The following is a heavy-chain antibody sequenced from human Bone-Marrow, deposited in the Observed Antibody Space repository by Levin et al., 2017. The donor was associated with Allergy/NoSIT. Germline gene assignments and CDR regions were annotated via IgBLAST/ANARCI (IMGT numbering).Heavy chain of an antibody. V-gene: IGHV3-13*04. D-gene: IGHD2-2*01. CDR1: GFTFSSYD. Sequence: PGGSLRLSCAASGFTFSSYDMHWVRQATGRGLEWVSAIGTAADSYYSGSVKGRFTVSRDNAKNSFYLQMNSLRAGETAVYYCARVALPRYCTSTSCSDSGYYFDYWGQGTLVTVSS. J-gene: IGHJ4*02. CDR2: IGTAADS. CDR3: ARVALPRYCTSTSCSDSGYYFDY.